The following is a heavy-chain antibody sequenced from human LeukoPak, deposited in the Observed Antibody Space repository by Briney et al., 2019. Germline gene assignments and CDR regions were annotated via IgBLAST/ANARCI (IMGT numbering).Heavy chain of an antibody. CDR2: IYPRDGST. Sequence: ASVKVSCKASGYTFTSNYIHWVRQATGQGLEWMGMIYPRDGSTSCAQKFQGRVTVTRDTSTSTVHMELSGLRSEDTAVYYCARDQEGFDYWGQGTLVTVSS. V-gene: IGHV1-46*01. CDR1: GYTFTSNY. J-gene: IGHJ4*02. CDR3: ARDQEGFDY.